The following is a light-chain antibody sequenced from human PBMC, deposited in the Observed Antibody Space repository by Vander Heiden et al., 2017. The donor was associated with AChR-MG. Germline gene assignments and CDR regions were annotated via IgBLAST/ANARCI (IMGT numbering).Light chain of an antibody. CDR3: AAWDDSLNGWV. CDR1: RSNIGGNT. Sequence: QSVLPQPPSASRTPGQRVTIPCSGSRSNIGGNTVNWYQQLPGTAPKLLIYSNNQRPSGVPDRFSGSKSGTSASLAISGLQSEDEADYYCAAWDDSLNGWVFGGGTKLTVL. CDR2: SNN. J-gene: IGLJ3*02. V-gene: IGLV1-44*01.